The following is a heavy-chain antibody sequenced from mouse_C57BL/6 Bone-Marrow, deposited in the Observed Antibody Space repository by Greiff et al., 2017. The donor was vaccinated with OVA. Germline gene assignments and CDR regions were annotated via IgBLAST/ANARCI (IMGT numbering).Heavy chain of an antibody. Sequence: EVNVVESGGDLVKPGGSLKLSCAASGFTFSSYGMSWVRQTPDKRLEWVATISSGGSYTYSPDSVKGRFTISRDHAKNTLYLQMSSLKSEDTAMYYCGRNDGSSPYYAMDYWGQGTSVTVSS. CDR1: GFTFSSYG. CDR2: ISSGGSYT. D-gene: IGHD1-1*01. V-gene: IGHV5-6*01. CDR3: GRNDGSSPYYAMDY. J-gene: IGHJ4*01.